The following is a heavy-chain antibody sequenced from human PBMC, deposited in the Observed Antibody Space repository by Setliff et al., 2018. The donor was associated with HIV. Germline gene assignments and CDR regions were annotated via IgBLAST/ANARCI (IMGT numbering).Heavy chain of an antibody. CDR2: IDTNSGSP. V-gene: IGHV7-4-1*02. CDR1: GYTFINYA. CDR3: ARALYGDYGGDVNWMDP. D-gene: IGHD4-17*01. J-gene: IGHJ5*02. Sequence: ASVKVSCKASGYTFINYAMNWVRQAPGQGLEWMGWIDTNSGSPTYAQAFTGRFVFSVDTSVTTAYLQISSLKAEDTAIYYCARALYGDYGGDVNWMDPWGQGTLVTVSS.